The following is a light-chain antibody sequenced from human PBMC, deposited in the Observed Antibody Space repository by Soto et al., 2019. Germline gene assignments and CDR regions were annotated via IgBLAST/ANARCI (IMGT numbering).Light chain of an antibody. V-gene: IGKV1-5*01. Sequence: DIQMTQSPSTLSASVGDRVTITCRASQSISNWLAWYQQKPGKAPKLLIYAASSLQSGVPSRFSGSGSGTDFTLTISCLQSEDFATYYRQQYYSYPITFGQGTRLEIK. J-gene: IGKJ5*01. CDR1: QSISNW. CDR2: AAS. CDR3: QQYYSYPIT.